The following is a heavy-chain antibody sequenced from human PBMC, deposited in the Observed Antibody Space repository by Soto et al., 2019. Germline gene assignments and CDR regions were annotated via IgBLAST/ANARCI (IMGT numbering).Heavy chain of an antibody. D-gene: IGHD6-13*01. J-gene: IGHJ6*02. Sequence: SETLSLTCAVSGGSISSSNWWSWVRQPPGKGLEWLGEIYHSGSTNYNPSLKSRVTISLDKSKNQFSLKLSSVTAADTALYYWARAGSSWDYYYYGMDVWGQGTTVTVS. CDR3: ARAGSSWDYYYYGMDV. V-gene: IGHV4-4*02. CDR2: IYHSGST. CDR1: GGSISSSNW.